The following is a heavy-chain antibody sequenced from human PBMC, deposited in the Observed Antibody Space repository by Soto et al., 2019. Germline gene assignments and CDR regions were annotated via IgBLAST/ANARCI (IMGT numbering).Heavy chain of an antibody. Sequence: SETLSLTCTVSGGSVSSGSYYWSWIRQPPGKGLEWIGYIYYSGSTNYNPSLKSRVTISVDTSKNQFSLKLSSVTAADTAVYYCASEDYYDSSGPFDYWGQGTLVTVSS. J-gene: IGHJ4*02. CDR2: IYYSGST. V-gene: IGHV4-61*01. D-gene: IGHD3-22*01. CDR3: ASEDYYDSSGPFDY. CDR1: GGSVSSGSYY.